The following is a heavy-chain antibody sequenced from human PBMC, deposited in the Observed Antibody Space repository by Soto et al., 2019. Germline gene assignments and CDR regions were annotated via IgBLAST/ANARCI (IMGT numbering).Heavy chain of an antibody. CDR1: GFTFSSYS. CDR3: AREVDFGVVIGLYYYYGMDV. J-gene: IGHJ6*02. V-gene: IGHV3-48*02. CDR2: ISSSSSTI. D-gene: IGHD3-3*01. Sequence: GGSLRLSCAASGFTFSSYSMNWVRQAPGKGLEWVSYISSSSSTIYYADSVKGRFTISRDNAKNSLYLQMNSLRDEDTAVYYCAREVDFGVVIGLYYYYGMDVWGQGTTVTVSS.